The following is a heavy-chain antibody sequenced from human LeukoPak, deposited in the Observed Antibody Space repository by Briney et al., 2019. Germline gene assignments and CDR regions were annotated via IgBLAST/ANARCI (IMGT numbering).Heavy chain of an antibody. CDR3: TTDPSPLGYDILTGYYWGPYDY. J-gene: IGHJ4*02. CDR2: IKSKTDGGTT. CDR1: GFTFSNAW. V-gene: IGHV3-15*01. Sequence: GGSLRLSCAASGFTFSNAWMSWVRQAPGQGLEWVGRIKSKTDGGTTDYAAPVKGRFTISRDDSKNTLYLQMNSLKTEDTAVYYCTTDPSPLGYDILTGYYWGPYDYWGQGTLVTVSS. D-gene: IGHD3-9*01.